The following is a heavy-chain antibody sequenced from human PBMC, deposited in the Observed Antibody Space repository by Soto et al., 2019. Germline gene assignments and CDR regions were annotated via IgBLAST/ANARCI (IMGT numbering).Heavy chain of an antibody. D-gene: IGHD3-9*01. CDR1: GYTFTSYG. Sequence: ASVKVSCKASGYTFTSYGISWVRQAPGQGLEWMGWISAYNGNTNYAQKLQSRVTMTTDTSTSTAYMELRSLRSDDPAVYYCARDPSYDILTGYSPYYFDDWGQGTLVTVSS. V-gene: IGHV1-18*01. J-gene: IGHJ4*02. CDR3: ARDPSYDILTGYSPYYFDD. CDR2: ISAYNGNT.